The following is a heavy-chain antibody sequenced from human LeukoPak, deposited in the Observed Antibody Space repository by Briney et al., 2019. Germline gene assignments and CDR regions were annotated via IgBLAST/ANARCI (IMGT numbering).Heavy chain of an antibody. J-gene: IGHJ4*02. CDR1: GVSIRTYY. CDR3: ARGGDYEIDY. CDR2: IYRGST. V-gene: IGHV4-59*01. D-gene: IGHD4-17*01. Sequence: SETLSLTCTVSGVSIRTYYWNWIRQPPGKGPEWIGYIYRGSTNYNPSFESRVTVSVDTSKNQFSLKLSSVTAADTAVYYCARGGDYEIDYWGQGILVTVSS.